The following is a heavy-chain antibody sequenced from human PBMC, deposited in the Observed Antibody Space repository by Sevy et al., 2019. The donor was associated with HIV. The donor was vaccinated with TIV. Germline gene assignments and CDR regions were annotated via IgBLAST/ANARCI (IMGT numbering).Heavy chain of an antibody. CDR1: GFTFDDWN. V-gene: IGHV3-20*04. D-gene: IGHD4-17*01. Sequence: GGSLRLSCAGSGFTFDDWNMNWVRQAPGKGLEWVSGINWNGGSAGYADSVKGRFTISRDNARNSLYLQMNSLRAEDTAVYYCARDLPPSATTVAHFDYWGQGTLVTVSS. CDR3: ARDLPPSATTVAHFDY. CDR2: INWNGGSA. J-gene: IGHJ4*02.